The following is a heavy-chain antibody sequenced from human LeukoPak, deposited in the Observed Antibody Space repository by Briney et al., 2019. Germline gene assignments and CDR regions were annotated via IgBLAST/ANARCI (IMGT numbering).Heavy chain of an antibody. CDR1: GGSISSGSYY. D-gene: IGHD4-17*01. V-gene: IGHV4-61*02. J-gene: IGHJ6*03. Sequence: SQTLSLTCTVSGGSISSGSYYWSWIRQPAGKGLEWIGRIYTSGSTNYNPSLKSRVTISVDKSKNQFSLKLSSVTAADTAVYYCARMYADYGDYDYYYYYMDVWGKGTTVTVSS. CDR2: IYTSGST. CDR3: ARMYADYGDYDYYYYYMDV.